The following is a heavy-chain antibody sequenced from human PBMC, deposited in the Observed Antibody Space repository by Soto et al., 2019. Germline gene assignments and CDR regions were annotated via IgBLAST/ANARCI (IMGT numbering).Heavy chain of an antibody. J-gene: IGHJ4*02. CDR1: GFTFSNAR. D-gene: IGHD2-2*01. CDR3: STDPCTSKVVVPSSF. CDR2: IKSKTDGGTT. V-gene: IGHV3-15*07. Sequence: SLRLSCAATGFTFSNARLNWVRQAPGQGLEWVGRIKSKTDGGTTDYAAPVKGRFTISRDDSKNTLYLQMNSLKTADTAVYYCSTDPCTSKVVVPSSFGGQGTLVTVSS.